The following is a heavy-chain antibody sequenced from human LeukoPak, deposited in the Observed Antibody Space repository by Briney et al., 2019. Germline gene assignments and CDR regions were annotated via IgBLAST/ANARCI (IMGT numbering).Heavy chain of an antibody. CDR3: ARDLSQGATTNTNGYFDY. CDR2: ISSTSTYI. J-gene: IGHJ4*02. CDR1: GFTFSSFT. D-gene: IGHD2-8*01. Sequence: GGSLRLSCAASGFTFSSFTMDWVRQAPGKGLEWVSSISSTSTYIHYADSVKGRFTISRDNAQNSLYLQMISLRGEDTAVYYCARDLSQGATTNTNGYFDYWGQGALVTVSS. V-gene: IGHV3-21*04.